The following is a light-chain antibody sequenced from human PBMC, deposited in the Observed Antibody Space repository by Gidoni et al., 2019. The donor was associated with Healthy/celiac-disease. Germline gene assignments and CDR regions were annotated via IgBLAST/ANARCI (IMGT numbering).Light chain of an antibody. V-gene: IGKV1-39*01. CDR3: QQSYSTPPYT. Sequence: DIQMTPSPSSLSASVGDRVPIPCRASQSISSYLNWYQQKPGKAPKLLIYAASSLQSGVPSRFSGSGSGTDFTITISSMQHEDFETDYCQQSYSTPPYTFGQGTKLEIK. J-gene: IGKJ2*01. CDR1: QSISSY. CDR2: AAS.